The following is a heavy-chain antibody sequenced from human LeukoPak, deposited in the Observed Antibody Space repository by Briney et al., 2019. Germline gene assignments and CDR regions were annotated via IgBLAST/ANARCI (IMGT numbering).Heavy chain of an antibody. Sequence: TSETLSLTCTVSGGSISSSSYYWGWIRQPPGKGLEWIGSMYYGGNIYNQPSLKSRVTMSVDTSKNLFSLRLSSVTAADTAVYYCARDPAYDSSGYYYHDAFDIWGQGTMVTVSS. D-gene: IGHD3-22*01. V-gene: IGHV4-39*07. CDR1: GGSISSSSYY. CDR2: MYYGGNI. CDR3: ARDPAYDSSGYYYHDAFDI. J-gene: IGHJ3*02.